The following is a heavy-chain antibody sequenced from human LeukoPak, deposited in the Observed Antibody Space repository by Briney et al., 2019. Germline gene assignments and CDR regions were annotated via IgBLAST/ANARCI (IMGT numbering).Heavy chain of an antibody. J-gene: IGHJ5*02. V-gene: IGHV3-23*01. CDR1: GFTFSSYA. CDR2: ISGSGGST. CDR3: AKSSSRIAAAGTGWFDP. D-gene: IGHD6-13*01. Sequence: GGSLRLSCAAPGFTFSSYAMSWVRQAPGKGLEWVSAISGSGGSTYYADSVKGRFTISRDNSKNTLYLQMNSLRAEDTAVYYCAKSSSRIAAAGTGWFDPWGQGTLATVSS.